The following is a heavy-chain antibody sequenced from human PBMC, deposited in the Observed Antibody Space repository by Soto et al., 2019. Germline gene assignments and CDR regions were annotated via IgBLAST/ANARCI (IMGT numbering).Heavy chain of an antibody. CDR3: AKDMAAGGIAAAGTFDY. J-gene: IGHJ4*02. V-gene: IGHV3-9*01. CDR1: GFTFDDYA. D-gene: IGHD6-13*01. CDR2: ISWNSGSI. Sequence: GGSLRLSCAASGFTFDDYAMHWVRQAPGKGLEWVSGISWNSGSIGYADSVKGRFTISRDNAKNSLYLQMNSLRAEDTALYYCAKDMAAGGIAAAGTFDYWGQGTLVTVSS.